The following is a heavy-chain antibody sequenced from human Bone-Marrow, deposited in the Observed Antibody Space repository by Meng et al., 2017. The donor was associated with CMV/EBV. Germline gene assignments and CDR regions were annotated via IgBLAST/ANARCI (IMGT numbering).Heavy chain of an antibody. D-gene: IGHD3-3*01. V-gene: IGHV4-38-2*02. CDR2: IYHSGST. CDR3: ARSDYDFWSGYYAYNYFDY. CDR1: GYSISSGYY. Sequence: SETLSLTCTVSGYSISSGYYWGWIRQPPGKGLEWIGSIYHSGSTYYNPSLKSRVTISVDTSKNQFSLKLSSVTAADTAVYYCARSDYDFWSGYYAYNYFDYWGQGTLVTFSS. J-gene: IGHJ4*02.